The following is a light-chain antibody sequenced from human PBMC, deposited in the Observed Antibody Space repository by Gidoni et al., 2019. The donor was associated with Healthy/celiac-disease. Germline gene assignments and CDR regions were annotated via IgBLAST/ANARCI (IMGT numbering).Light chain of an antibody. V-gene: IGKV1D-8*02. CDR2: AAS. Sequence: AIWMNQSPSLLSASTGDRVTISCRMRQGISSSLAWYQQTPGNAPELLIYAASPLQSGVPSRFSGSGSGTDFTLTIRCLQSEDFATYYCQQYSSFPWTFGQGTKVEIK. CDR3: QQYSSFPWT. CDR1: QGISSS. J-gene: IGKJ1*01.